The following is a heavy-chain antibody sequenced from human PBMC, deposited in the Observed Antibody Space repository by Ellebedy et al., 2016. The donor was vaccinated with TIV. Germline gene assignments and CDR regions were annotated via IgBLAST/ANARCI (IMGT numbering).Heavy chain of an antibody. D-gene: IGHD6-13*01. Sequence: ASVKVSXKASGGTFSSYAISWVRQAPGQGLEWMGGIIPIFGTANYAQKFQGRVTITADKSTSTAYMELSSLRSEDTAVYYCARESVAAAITVYYYYGMDVWGQGTTATVSS. J-gene: IGHJ6*02. CDR1: GGTFSSYA. CDR3: ARESVAAAITVYYYYGMDV. V-gene: IGHV1-69*06. CDR2: IIPIFGTA.